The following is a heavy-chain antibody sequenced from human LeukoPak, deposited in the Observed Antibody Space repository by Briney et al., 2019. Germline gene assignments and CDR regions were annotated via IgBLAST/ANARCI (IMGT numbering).Heavy chain of an antibody. CDR1: GGSISNYY. V-gene: IGHV4-59*08. D-gene: IGHD1-7*01. Sequence: SETLSLTCTVSGGSISNYYWSWIRQPPGKGLEWIGYIYYSGTTNYNPSLKSRVTISVDTSKNQFSLKLSSVTAADTAVYYCARVLTTNYAFDYWGQGTLVTVSS. CDR2: IYYSGTT. CDR3: ARVLTTNYAFDY. J-gene: IGHJ4*02.